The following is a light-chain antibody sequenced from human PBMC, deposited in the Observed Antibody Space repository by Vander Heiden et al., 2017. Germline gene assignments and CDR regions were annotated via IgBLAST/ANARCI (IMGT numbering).Light chain of an antibody. CDR3: QQYNSYSWT. J-gene: IGKJ1*01. CDR1: QSISSW. CDR2: KAS. V-gene: IGKV1-5*03. Sequence: IKMTQSPSTLSASVGDRVTITCRASQSISSWLAWYQQKPGKAPKLLIYKASSLESGVPSRFSGSGSGTEFTLTISSLQPDDFATYYSQQYNSYSWTFGQGTKVEIK.